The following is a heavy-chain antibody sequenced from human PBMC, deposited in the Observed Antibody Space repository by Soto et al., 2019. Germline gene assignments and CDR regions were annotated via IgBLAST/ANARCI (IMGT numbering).Heavy chain of an antibody. J-gene: IGHJ5*02. D-gene: IGHD6-13*01. Sequence: ASVKVSCKASGYTFTSYGISWVRQAPGQGLEWMGWISAYNGNTNYAQKLQGRVTMTTDTSTSTAYMELRSLRSDDTAVYYCARELLAAAGTWWIDPWGQGTLVNVSS. V-gene: IGHV1-18*01. CDR3: ARELLAAAGTWWIDP. CDR1: GYTFTSYG. CDR2: ISAYNGNT.